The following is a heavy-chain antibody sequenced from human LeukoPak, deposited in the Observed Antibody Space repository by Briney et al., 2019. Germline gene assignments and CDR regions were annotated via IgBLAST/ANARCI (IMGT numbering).Heavy chain of an antibody. D-gene: IGHD5-12*01. CDR1: GFTFSHYA. Sequence: GGSLRLSCAASGFTFSHYAMHWVRQAPGKGLEYVSAISSNGGSTYYANSVKGRFTISRDNSKNTLYLQMNSLRAEDTAVYYCAKEGYSGYDSYYFDYWGQGTLVTVSS. CDR2: ISSNGGST. J-gene: IGHJ4*02. CDR3: AKEGYSGYDSYYFDY. V-gene: IGHV3-64*01.